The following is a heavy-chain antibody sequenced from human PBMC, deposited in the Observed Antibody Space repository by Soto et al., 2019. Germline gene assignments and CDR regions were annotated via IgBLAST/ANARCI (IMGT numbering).Heavy chain of an antibody. V-gene: IGHV4-4*02. J-gene: IGHJ4*02. CDR3: ARRSSYYYDSSGYYYYFDY. Sequence: SETLSLTCAVSGGSISSSNWWSWVRQPPGKGLEWIGEIYHSGSTNYNPSLKSRVTISVDKSKNQFSLKLSSVTAADTAVYYCARRSSYYYDSSGYYYYFDYWGQGTLVTSPQ. CDR2: IYHSGST. D-gene: IGHD3-22*01. CDR1: GGSISSSNW.